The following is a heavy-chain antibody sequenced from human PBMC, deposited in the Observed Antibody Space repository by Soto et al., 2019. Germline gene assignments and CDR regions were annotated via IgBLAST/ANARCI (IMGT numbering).Heavy chain of an antibody. V-gene: IGHV4-39*01. J-gene: IGHJ4*02. D-gene: IGHD3-9*01. CDR3: ARLEGLATISYYFDF. CDR1: DDSLKSGKYF. CDR2: IYYRGNA. Sequence: TSETLSLPCSVSDDSLKSGKYFLGWVRQPPGEGLEWIGSIYYRGNAYYNPSLQTRVTISLDKSRSQFSLKLNSVTAADSAVYFCARLEGLATISYYFDFWGPGALVTVSS.